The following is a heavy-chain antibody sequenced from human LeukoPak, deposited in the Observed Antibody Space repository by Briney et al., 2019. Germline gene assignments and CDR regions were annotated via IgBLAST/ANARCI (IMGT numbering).Heavy chain of an antibody. J-gene: IGHJ5*02. CDR3: ARASRNSVMVTAVWFDP. V-gene: IGHV4-59*08. D-gene: IGHD2-21*02. Sequence: SETLSLTCTVSGGSISSYYWSWIRQPPGKGLEWIGYIYYSGSTNYNPSLKSRVTISVDTSKNQFSLKLSSVTAADTAVYYCARASRNSVMVTAVWFDPWGQGTLVTVSS. CDR2: IYYSGST. CDR1: GGSISSYY.